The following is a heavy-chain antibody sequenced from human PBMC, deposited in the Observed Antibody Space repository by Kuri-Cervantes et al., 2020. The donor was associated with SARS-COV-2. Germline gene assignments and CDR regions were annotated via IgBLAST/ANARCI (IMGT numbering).Heavy chain of an antibody. CDR2: INPNSGGT. Sequence: ASVKVSCKASGYTFTGYYMHWVRQAPGQGLEWMGWINPNSGGTNYAQKFQGWVTMTRDTSISTAYMELSRLRSDDTAVYCCARDRRVCSGGSCYYYYYGMDVWGQGTTVTVSS. CDR3: ARDRRVCSGGSCYYYYYGMDV. CDR1: GYTFTGYY. V-gene: IGHV1-2*04. D-gene: IGHD2-15*01. J-gene: IGHJ6*02.